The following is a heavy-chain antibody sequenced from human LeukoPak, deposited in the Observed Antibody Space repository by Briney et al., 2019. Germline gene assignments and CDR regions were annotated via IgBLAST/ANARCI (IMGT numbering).Heavy chain of an antibody. CDR2: IYYSGST. Sequence: SETLSLTCTVSGGSISSSSYYWGWIRQPPGKGLEWIVSIYYSGSTYYNPSLKSRITISVDTSKNQFSLKLSSVTAADTAVYYCARDGSAWVIGAFDIWGQGTMVTVSS. J-gene: IGHJ3*02. D-gene: IGHD3-16*02. V-gene: IGHV4-39*07. CDR3: ARDGSAWVIGAFDI. CDR1: GGSISSSSYY.